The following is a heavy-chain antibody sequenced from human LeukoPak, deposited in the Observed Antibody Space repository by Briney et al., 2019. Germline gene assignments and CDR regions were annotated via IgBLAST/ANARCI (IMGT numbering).Heavy chain of an antibody. D-gene: IGHD5-18*01. V-gene: IGHV3-21*01. CDR3: ARDTATYYFDY. CDR2: ISSSSSYI. CDR1: GFIFSSYS. Sequence: GGSLRLSCAASGFIFSSYSMNWVRQAPGKGLEWVSSISSSSSYIYYADSVKGRFTIFRDNAKNSLYLQMNSLRAEDTAVYYCARDTATYYFDYWGQGTLVTVSS. J-gene: IGHJ4*02.